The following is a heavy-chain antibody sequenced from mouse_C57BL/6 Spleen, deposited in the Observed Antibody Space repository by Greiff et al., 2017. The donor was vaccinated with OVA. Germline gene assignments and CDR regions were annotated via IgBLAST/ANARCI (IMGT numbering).Heavy chain of an antibody. Sequence: VKLQQSGAELARPGASVKLSCKASGYTFTSYGISWVKQRTGQGLEWIGEIYTRSGNTYYNEKFKGKATLTADKSSSTAYMELRSLTSEDSAVYFCARCDYDDGYAMDYWGQGTSVTVSS. V-gene: IGHV1-81*01. CDR2: IYTRSGNT. J-gene: IGHJ4*01. CDR1: GYTFTSYG. D-gene: IGHD2-4*01. CDR3: ARCDYDDGYAMDY.